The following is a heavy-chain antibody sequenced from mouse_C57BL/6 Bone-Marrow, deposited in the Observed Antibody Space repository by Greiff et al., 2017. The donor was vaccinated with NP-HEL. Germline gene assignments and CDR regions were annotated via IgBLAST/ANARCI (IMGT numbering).Heavy chain of an antibody. CDR1: GFTFSSYA. Sequence: EVMLVESGGGLVKPGGSLKLSCAASGFTFSSYAMSWVRQTPEKRLEWVATISDGGSYTYYPDNVKGRFTISRDNAKNHLYLQMSHLKSEDTAMYYCARAPLHYYGSSYGYAMDYWGQGTSVTVSS. CDR2: ISDGGSYT. CDR3: ARAPLHYYGSSYGYAMDY. D-gene: IGHD1-1*01. J-gene: IGHJ4*01. V-gene: IGHV5-4*03.